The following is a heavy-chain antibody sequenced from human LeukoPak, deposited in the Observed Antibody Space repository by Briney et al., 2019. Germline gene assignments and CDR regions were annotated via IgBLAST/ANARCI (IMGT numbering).Heavy chain of an antibody. Sequence: GRSLRLSCAASGFTFEDYAVHWVRQAPGKGLEWVSGISWDSGTIGYADSVKGRFTISRDNAKNSLYLQMNSLRAEDTALYYCAKGSAGDFDYWGQGTLVTVSS. V-gene: IGHV3-9*01. D-gene: IGHD6-13*01. J-gene: IGHJ4*02. CDR2: ISWDSGTI. CDR1: GFTFEDYA. CDR3: AKGSAGDFDY.